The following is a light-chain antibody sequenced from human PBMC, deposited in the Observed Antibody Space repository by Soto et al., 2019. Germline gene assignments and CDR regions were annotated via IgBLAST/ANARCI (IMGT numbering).Light chain of an antibody. J-gene: IGKJ1*01. CDR1: QSISSS. Sequence: IPMTQSPPSLSASVGDTVTITCRASQSISSSLNWYQQKPGKAPKLLIYTASNLESGVPSRFSGSGFGTEFTLTISSLQPEDFATYHCHQAYSTPWTFGQGTKVEIK. V-gene: IGKV1-39*01. CDR3: HQAYSTPWT. CDR2: TAS.